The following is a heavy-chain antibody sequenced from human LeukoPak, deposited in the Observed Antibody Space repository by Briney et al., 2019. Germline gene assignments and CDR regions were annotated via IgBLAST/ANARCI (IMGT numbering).Heavy chain of an antibody. CDR2: IYYAGST. D-gene: IGHD4/OR15-4a*01. CDR3: ARGRRIVVLPGRGYFDL. V-gene: IGHV4-39*02. CDR1: GDSISSSSYY. J-gene: IGHJ2*01. Sequence: PSETLSLTCNVSGDSISSSSYYWSWIRVPPGKGLEWIGSIYYAGSTYYNPSLKSRVTLSVGTSTNHFSLNIKSVTAADTAMYYCARGRRIVVLPGRGYFDLWGRGTLVTVSS.